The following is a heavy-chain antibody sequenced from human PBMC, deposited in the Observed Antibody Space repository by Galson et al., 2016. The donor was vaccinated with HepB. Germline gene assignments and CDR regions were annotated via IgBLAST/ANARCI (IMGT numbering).Heavy chain of an antibody. CDR3: TTKGYFGAGIYHIEN. V-gene: IGHV1-3*01. D-gene: IGHD3-10*01. J-gene: IGHJ4*02. Sequence: SVKVSCKASGYTFTNYGMHWVRQAPGQGLEWVGWINGDSSDTKYSQKFQGRVTFTRDTSATTAYLELSSLMSEDTAVYFCTTKGYFGAGIYHIENWGQGTLVTVSS. CDR1: GYTFTNYG. CDR2: INGDSSDT.